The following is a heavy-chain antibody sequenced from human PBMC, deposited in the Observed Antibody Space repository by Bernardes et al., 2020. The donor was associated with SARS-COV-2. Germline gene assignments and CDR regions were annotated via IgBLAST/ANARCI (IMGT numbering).Heavy chain of an antibody. D-gene: IGHD3-10*01. V-gene: IGHV3-7*03. CDR2: IKQDGSEK. J-gene: IGHJ6*02. Sequence: GGSLRLSCAASGFTFSSYWMSWVRQAPGKGLEWVANIKQDGSEKYYVDSVKGRFTISRDNAKNSLYLQMNSLRAEDTAVYYCARDMVRGVTGDYYYGMDVWGQGTTVTVSS. CDR1: GFTFSSYW. CDR3: ARDMVRGVTGDYYYGMDV.